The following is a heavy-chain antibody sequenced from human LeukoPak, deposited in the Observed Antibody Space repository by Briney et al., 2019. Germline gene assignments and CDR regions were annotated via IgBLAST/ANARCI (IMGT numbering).Heavy chain of an antibody. Sequence: SETLSLTCAVYGGSFSAYYWTWIRQPPGKGLEWIGEINHSGGSNYNSSLRSRVTISVDTSYKQFSLRLSSVTAADTAVYYCAPRGDIEHSYVYGKWFDPWGQATRVTVSS. V-gene: IGHV4-34*01. CDR3: APRGDIEHSYVYGKWFDP. D-gene: IGHD5-18*01. CDR2: INHSGGS. CDR1: GGSFSAYY. J-gene: IGHJ5*02.